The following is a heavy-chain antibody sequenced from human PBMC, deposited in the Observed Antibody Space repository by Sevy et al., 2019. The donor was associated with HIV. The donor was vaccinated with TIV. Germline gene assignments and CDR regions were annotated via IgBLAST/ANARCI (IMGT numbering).Heavy chain of an antibody. J-gene: IGHJ3*02. CDR2: FDPEDGEK. D-gene: IGHD5-12*01. V-gene: IGHV1-24*01. CDR3: ATPKYVGYDYESLDI. CDR1: GYTPTKLS. Sequence: ASVKVSCKVSGYTPTKLSIHWVRQAPGKGLEWMGGFDPEDGEKIYERKFKGRVTMTEDTSTDTAYMELSSLRSEDTAVYYCATPKYVGYDYESLDIWGQGTMVTVSS.